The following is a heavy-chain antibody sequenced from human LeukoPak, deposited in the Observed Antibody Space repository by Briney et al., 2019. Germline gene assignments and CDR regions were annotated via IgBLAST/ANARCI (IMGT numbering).Heavy chain of an antibody. CDR3: ARDWWYGDYSIGNN. Sequence: ASMKVSCKASGYTFTTYGISWVRQAPEQGLEWMGWISGYNGNTKYAQNFQGRVTVSTDTSTTTAYMELRSLRSDDTAVYYCARDWWYGDYSIGNNWGQGTLVTVSS. V-gene: IGHV1-18*01. CDR1: GYTFTTYG. J-gene: IGHJ4*02. CDR2: ISGYNGNT. D-gene: IGHD4-17*01.